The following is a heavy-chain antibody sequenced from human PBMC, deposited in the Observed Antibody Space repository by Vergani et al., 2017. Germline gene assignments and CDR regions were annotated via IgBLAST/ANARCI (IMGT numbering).Heavy chain of an antibody. J-gene: IGHJ4*02. Sequence: EVQLVESGGGLVKPGGSLRLSCAASGFTFSSYSMNWVRQAPGKGLEWVPSISSSGSTIYYADSVKGRFTISRDNAKNSLYLLMNSLRAEDTAVYYCARDLGYCSGGSCYSLDYWGQGTLVTVSS. CDR2: ISSSGSTI. CDR1: GFTFSSYS. D-gene: IGHD2-15*01. V-gene: IGHV3-21*04. CDR3: ARDLGYCSGGSCYSLDY.